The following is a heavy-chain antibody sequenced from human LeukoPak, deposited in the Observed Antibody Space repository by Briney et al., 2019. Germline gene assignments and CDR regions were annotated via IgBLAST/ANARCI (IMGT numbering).Heavy chain of an antibody. CDR3: ARQLLRGKYYYYYMDV. J-gene: IGHJ6*03. D-gene: IGHD2-2*01. V-gene: IGHV4-31*03. CDR1: GGSISSGGYY. Sequence: SETLSLTCTVSGGSISSGGYYWSWIRQHPGKGLEWIGYIYYSGSTYYNPSLKSRVTISVDTSKNQFSLKLSSVTAADTAVYYCARQLLRGKYYYYYMDVWGKGTTVTVSS. CDR2: IYYSGST.